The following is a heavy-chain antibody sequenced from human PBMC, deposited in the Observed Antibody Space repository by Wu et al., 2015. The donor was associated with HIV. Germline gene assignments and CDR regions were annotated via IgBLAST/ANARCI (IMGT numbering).Heavy chain of an antibody. Sequence: QVQLVQSGAEVKKPGASVKVSCKASGYTFTSYGISWVRQAPGQGLEWMGWISAYNGNTNYAQKLQGRVTMTTDTSTSTAYMELRSLRSDDTAVYYCAREAPVPLWFGEAIGRNYYYYYGMDVWGQGTTVTVSS. J-gene: IGHJ6*02. D-gene: IGHD3-10*01. V-gene: IGHV1-18*01. CDR1: GYTFTSYG. CDR3: AREAPVPLWFGEAIGRNYYYYYGMDV. CDR2: ISAYNGNT.